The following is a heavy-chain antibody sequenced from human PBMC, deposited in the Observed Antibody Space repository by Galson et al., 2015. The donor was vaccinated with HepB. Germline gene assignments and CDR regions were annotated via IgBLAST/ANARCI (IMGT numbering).Heavy chain of an antibody. CDR2: ISGSGGST. V-gene: IGHV3-23*01. D-gene: IGHD1-26*01. J-gene: IGHJ1*01. CDR1: GFTFSSYA. CDR3: ASSWGRGSYYPEYFQH. Sequence: SLRLSCAASGFTFSSYAMSWVRQAPGKGLEWVSAISGSGGSTYYADSVKGRFTISRDNSKNTLYLQMNSLRAEDTAVYYCASSWGRGSYYPEYFQHWGQGTLVTVSS.